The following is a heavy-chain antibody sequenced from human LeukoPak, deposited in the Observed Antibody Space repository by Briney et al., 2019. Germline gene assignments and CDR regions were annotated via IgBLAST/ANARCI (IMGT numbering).Heavy chain of an antibody. CDR2: INTSSGSK. CDR3: VRAPILEWPHPGSPMFDY. CDR1: AYSFTVYS. J-gene: IGHJ4*02. Sequence: ASVKVSCTASAYSFTVYSMHWVRQAPGQGLQWMGWINTSSGSKNYAQNFQGRVAMARDTSISTAYMELNRLRSDDTAMYYCVRAPILEWPHPGSPMFDYWGQGTLVTVSS. D-gene: IGHD3-3*01. V-gene: IGHV1-2*02.